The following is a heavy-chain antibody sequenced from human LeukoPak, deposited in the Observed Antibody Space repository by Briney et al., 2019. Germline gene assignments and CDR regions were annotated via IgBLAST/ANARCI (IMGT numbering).Heavy chain of an antibody. CDR3: ARDSGAGAAGTSYFDY. J-gene: IGHJ4*02. V-gene: IGHV4-59*01. D-gene: IGHD6-13*01. Sequence: SETVSLTCTVSGGSISSYYWSWTRQPPGKGLEWIGYIYYSGSTNYNPSLKSRVTISVDTSKNQFSLKLSSVTAADTAVYYCARDSGAGAAGTSYFDYWGQRTVVADSS. CDR2: IYYSGST. CDR1: GGSISSYY.